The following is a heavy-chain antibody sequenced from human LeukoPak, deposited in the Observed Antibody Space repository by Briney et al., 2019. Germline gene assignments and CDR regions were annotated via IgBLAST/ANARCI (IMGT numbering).Heavy chain of an antibody. CDR2: IKEDGTEK. J-gene: IGHJ4*02. V-gene: IGHV3-7*01. CDR3: ARGRWSDY. Sequence: SGGSLRLSCAASGFTFSAYWMTWVRQAPGKGLEWVANIKEDGTEKNYVDSVKGRFTISRVNVKKSLYREMHSLRVEDTAVYYCARGRWSDYWGQGTQVTVSS. CDR1: GFTFSAYW. D-gene: IGHD5-24*01.